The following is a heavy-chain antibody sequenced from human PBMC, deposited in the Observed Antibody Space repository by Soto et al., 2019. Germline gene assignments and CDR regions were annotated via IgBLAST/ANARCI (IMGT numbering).Heavy chain of an antibody. J-gene: IGHJ4*02. D-gene: IGHD3-22*01. Sequence: ASVKVSFKASGYTFTGYYMHWVRQAPGQGLEWMGWINPNSGGTNYAQKFQGRVTMTRDTSISTAYMELSRLRSDDTAVYYCARTKGDYYDSSGSLDYWGQGTLVTVPQ. CDR2: INPNSGGT. V-gene: IGHV1-2*02. CDR1: GYTFTGYY. CDR3: ARTKGDYYDSSGSLDY.